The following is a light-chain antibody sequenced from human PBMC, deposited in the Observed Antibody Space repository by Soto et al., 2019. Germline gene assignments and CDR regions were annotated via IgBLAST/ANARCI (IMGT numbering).Light chain of an antibody. CDR3: AAWDDSLSGPVV. Sequence: QSVLTQPPSVSAAPGQKVTISCSGSSSNIGSNYVSWYQQLPGTAPKLLIYSNNQRPSGVPDRFSGSKSGTSASLAISGLRSEDEADYYCAAWDDSLSGPVVFGGGTKVTVL. J-gene: IGLJ2*01. CDR2: SNN. CDR1: SSNIGSNY. V-gene: IGLV1-47*02.